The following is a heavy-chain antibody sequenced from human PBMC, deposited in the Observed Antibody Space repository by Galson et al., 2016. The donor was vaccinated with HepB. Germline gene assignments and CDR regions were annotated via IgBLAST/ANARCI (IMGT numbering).Heavy chain of an antibody. CDR2: TYYRSKGYN. CDR1: GDSVSSSTAA. D-gene: IGHD3-9*01. CDR3: AREVRYSPSGGMDV. Sequence: CAISGDSVSSSTAAWIWIRQSPSRGLEWLGRTYYRSKGYNDYAVSVKSRITINPDTSKNQFSLQLSSVTPEATAVYYCAREVRYSPSGGMDVWGQGTTVAVSS. V-gene: IGHV6-1*01. J-gene: IGHJ6*02.